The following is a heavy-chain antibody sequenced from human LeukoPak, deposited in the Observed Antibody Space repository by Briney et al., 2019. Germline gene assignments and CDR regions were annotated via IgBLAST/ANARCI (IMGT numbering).Heavy chain of an antibody. V-gene: IGHV1-3*01. CDR2: INAGNGNT. CDR3: ARGGSGWPHDAFDI. J-gene: IGHJ3*02. D-gene: IGHD6-19*01. CDR1: GYTFTSYA. Sequence: ASVTVSCKASGYTFTSYAMHWVRQAPGQRLEWMGWINAGNGNTKYSQKFQGRVTITRDTSASTAYMELSSLRSEDTAVYYCARGGSGWPHDAFDIRGQGTMVTVSS.